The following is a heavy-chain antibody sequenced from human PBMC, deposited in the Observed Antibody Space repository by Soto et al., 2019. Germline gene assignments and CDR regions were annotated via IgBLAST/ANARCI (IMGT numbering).Heavy chain of an antibody. J-gene: IGHJ6*03. D-gene: IGHD3-10*01. V-gene: IGHV4-34*01. CDR3: ARGLILWFGELSRRGGYYYYMDV. CDR2: INDSGDI. CDR1: GGSFSGYQ. Sequence: QVQLQQWGAGLLKPSETLSLTCAVYGGSFSGYQWSWIRQTPGKGLEWIGGINDSGDINYNPSLKSRVTILVDSPKKQISLRLSSVTAADTAVHYCARGLILWFGELSRRGGYYYYMDVWGKGTTVTVSS.